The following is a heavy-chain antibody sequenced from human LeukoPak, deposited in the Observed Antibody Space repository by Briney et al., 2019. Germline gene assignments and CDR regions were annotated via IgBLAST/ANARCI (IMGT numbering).Heavy chain of an antibody. CDR2: ISYDGSNK. J-gene: IGHJ4*02. Sequence: GGSLRLSCAASGFTFSSYGMHWVRQAPGKGLEWVAVISYDGSNKYYADSVKGRFTISRDNSKNTLYLQMNSLRAEDTAVYYCAREGLTYYYDSSGYYQMESRPFDYWGQGTLVTVSS. CDR3: AREGLTYYYDSSGYYQMESRPFDY. D-gene: IGHD3-22*01. CDR1: GFTFSSYG. V-gene: IGHV3-30*03.